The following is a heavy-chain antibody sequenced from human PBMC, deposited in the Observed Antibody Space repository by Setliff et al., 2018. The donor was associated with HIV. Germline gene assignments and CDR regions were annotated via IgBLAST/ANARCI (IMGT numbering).Heavy chain of an antibody. CDR3: ANRLRGYNKWYYFDY. CDR2: MSGSTGDT. CDR1: GFTFNSYA. Sequence: LRLSCAASGFTFNSYAMSWVRQAPGKGLEWVATMSGSTGDTYYADSVKGRFTISRDNSKNTLSLQMNSLGAEDTAVYYCANRLRGYNKWYYFDYWGQGTLVTVS. D-gene: IGHD1-1*01. J-gene: IGHJ4*02. V-gene: IGHV3-23*01.